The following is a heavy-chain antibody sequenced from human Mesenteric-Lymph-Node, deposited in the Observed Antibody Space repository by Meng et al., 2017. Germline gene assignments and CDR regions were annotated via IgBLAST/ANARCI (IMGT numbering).Heavy chain of an antibody. CDR3: ARVDSSGYFLDY. Sequence: QVQLQESGQGLVKTSQTLSRTCTVSGGSISSGGHSWSWIRQHPGKGLEWIAYIYYSGSTYYNPSLKSRVILSVDTSKNQFSLKLSSVTAADTAVYYCARVDSSGYFLDYWGQGTLVTVSS. D-gene: IGHD3-22*01. CDR1: GGSISSGGHS. V-gene: IGHV4-31*03. CDR2: IYYSGST. J-gene: IGHJ4*01.